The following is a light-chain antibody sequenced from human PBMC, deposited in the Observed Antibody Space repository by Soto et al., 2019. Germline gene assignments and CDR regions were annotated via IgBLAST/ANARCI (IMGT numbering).Light chain of an antibody. J-gene: IGKJ5*01. V-gene: IGKV3-15*01. CDR2: EAS. CDR1: QSVSSN. Sequence: EIVLTQSPVTLSLSPGERATLSCRASQSVSSNLAWYQHKPGQAPRLLIYEASTRATGVPARFSGSGSETEFTLSISSLQSEDFAVYYCQQYNKWPPITCGQGTRREIK. CDR3: QQYNKWPPIT.